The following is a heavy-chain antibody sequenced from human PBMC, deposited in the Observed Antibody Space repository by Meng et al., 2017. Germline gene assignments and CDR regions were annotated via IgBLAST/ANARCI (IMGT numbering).Heavy chain of an antibody. J-gene: IGHJ6*02. CDR1: GHTFTGYY. D-gene: IGHD3-10*01. CDR2: INPNSGGT. Sequence: ASVKVSCKASGHTFTGYYMHWVRQAPGQGLEWMGRINPNSGGTNYAQKFQGRVTMTRDTSISTAYMELSRLRSDDTAVYYCARGDYYGSGSYYIYSSYYYGMDVWGQGTTVTVSS. CDR3: ARGDYYGSGSYYIYSSYYYGMDV. V-gene: IGHV1-2*06.